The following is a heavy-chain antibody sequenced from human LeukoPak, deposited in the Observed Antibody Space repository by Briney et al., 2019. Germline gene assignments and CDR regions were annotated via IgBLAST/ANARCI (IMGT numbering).Heavy chain of an antibody. V-gene: IGHV5-51*01. D-gene: IGHD3-9*01. Sequence: GQSLKISCKGSGYSFTSYSIGCLRQLPGKVLEFFGIIYPGHSDTRYSPSFQGQVTISADKSISTAYLQWSSLKASDTAMYYCARLDILTGNFDYWGQGTLVTVSS. CDR1: GYSFTSYS. CDR2: IYPGHSDT. J-gene: IGHJ4*02. CDR3: ARLDILTGNFDY.